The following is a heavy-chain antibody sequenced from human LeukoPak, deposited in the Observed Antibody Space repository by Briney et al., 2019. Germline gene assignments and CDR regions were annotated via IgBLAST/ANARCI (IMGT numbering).Heavy chain of an antibody. V-gene: IGHV3-30*18. CDR3: AKMTRRLLLIDY. D-gene: IGHD5-12*01. Sequence: PGGSLRLSCAASGFTFSSYGMHWVRQAPGKGLEWVAVISYDGSNKYYADSVKGRFTISRDNSKNTLYLQMNSLRAEDTAVYYCAKMTRRLLLIDYWGQGTLVTVSS. CDR2: ISYDGSNK. J-gene: IGHJ4*02. CDR1: GFTFSSYG.